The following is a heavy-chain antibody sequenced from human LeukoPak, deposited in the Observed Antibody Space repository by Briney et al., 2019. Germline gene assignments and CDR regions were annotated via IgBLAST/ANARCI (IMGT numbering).Heavy chain of an antibody. V-gene: IGHV3-74*01. CDR1: GFTFSSYW. CDR3: ARGGWFGELVRRFGYYYYYMDV. D-gene: IGHD3-10*01. J-gene: IGHJ6*03. Sequence: GGSLRLSCAASGFTFSSYWMHWVRQAPGKGLVWVSRINSDGSSTSYADSVKGRFTISRDNAKNTLYLQMNSLRAEDTAVYYCARGGWFGELVRRFGYYYYYMDVWGKGTTVTVSS. CDR2: INSDGSST.